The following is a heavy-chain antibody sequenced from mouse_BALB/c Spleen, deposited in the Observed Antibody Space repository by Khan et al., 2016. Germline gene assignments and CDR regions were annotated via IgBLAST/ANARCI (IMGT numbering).Heavy chain of an antibody. Sequence: QVQLQQSGAELAKPGASVKMSCKASGYTFTSYWMHWVKQRPGQGLDWFGYINPSTGYSEYKENFKDKATLTSDKSSSTSYMELRSLTSEDSASYYCARFVHDSSYVWSIYWGQGTLVSVSA. J-gene: IGHJ3*01. CDR2: INPSTGYS. CDR1: GYTFTSYW. CDR3: ARFVHDSSYVWSIY. V-gene: IGHV1-7*01. D-gene: IGHD1-1*01.